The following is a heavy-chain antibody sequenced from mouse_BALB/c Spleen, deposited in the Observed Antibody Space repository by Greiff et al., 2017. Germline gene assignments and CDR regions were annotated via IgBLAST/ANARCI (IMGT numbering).Heavy chain of an antibody. CDR1: GYSFTGYN. CDR3: ARERYNAMDY. CDR2: INPNNGGT. D-gene: IGHD1-3*01. J-gene: IGHJ4*01. Sequence: VQLQQSGPELEKPGASVKISCKASGYSFTGYNMNWVKQSNGKSLEWIGGINPNNGGTSYNQKFKGKATLTVDKSSSTAYMELRSLTSEDSAVYYCARERYNAMDYWGQGTSVTVSS. V-gene: IGHV1-18*01.